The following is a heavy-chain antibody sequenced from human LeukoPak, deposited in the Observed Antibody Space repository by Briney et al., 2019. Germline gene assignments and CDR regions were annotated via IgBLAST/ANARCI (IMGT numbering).Heavy chain of an antibody. CDR1: GGSISSSSYY. Sequence: SETLSLTCTVSGGSISSSSYYWGWIRQPPGKGLEWIGNIYYSGSTYYNPSLKSRVTISVDTSKNQFSLKLSSVTAADTAVYYCARRNYGSGSDYHLDYWGQGTLVTVSS. D-gene: IGHD3-10*01. CDR3: ARRNYGSGSDYHLDY. CDR2: IYYSGST. V-gene: IGHV4-39*01. J-gene: IGHJ4*02.